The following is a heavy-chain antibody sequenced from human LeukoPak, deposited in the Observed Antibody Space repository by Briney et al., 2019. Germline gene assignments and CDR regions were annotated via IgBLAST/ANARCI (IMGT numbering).Heavy chain of an antibody. J-gene: IGHJ4*02. CDR2: IIPIFGTA. CDR1: GGTFSSYA. V-gene: IGHV1-69*05. CDR3: ARLIHDSSGYYFDY. Sequence: GASVKVSCKASGGTFSSYAISWVRQAPGQGLEWMGRIIPIFGTANYAQKFQGRVTITTDESTSTAYMELSSLRSEDTAVYYCARLIHDSSGYYFDYWGQGTLVTVSS. D-gene: IGHD3-22*01.